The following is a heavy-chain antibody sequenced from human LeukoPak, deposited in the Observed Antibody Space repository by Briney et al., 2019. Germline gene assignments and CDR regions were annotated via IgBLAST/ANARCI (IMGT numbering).Heavy chain of an antibody. D-gene: IGHD3-22*01. V-gene: IGHV1-8*01. CDR3: ARGLGDYYDTSGYYYAVPAH. CDR2: MNPNSGNT. CDR1: GYTFTSYD. Sequence: ASVKVSCKASGYTFTSYDINWVRQATGQGLEWMGWMNPNSGNTGYAQKFQGRVAMTRDTSISTTYMELSSLRSEDTAVYYCARGLGDYYDTSGYYYAVPAHWGQGTLVTASS. J-gene: IGHJ4*02.